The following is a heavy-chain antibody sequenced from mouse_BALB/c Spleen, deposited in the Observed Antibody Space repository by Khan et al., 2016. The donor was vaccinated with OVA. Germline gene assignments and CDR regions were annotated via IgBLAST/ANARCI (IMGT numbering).Heavy chain of an antibody. D-gene: IGHD1-1*01. Sequence: QIQLVQSGAELVKPGASVKLSCKASGYTFTSYYMYWVKQRPGQGFEWIGEINPSTGGPNVNEKFKSKATLTVDNSSSTAYMEVTSLTSVDSAVYYCSRGGYGSPFAYWGQGTLVTVSA. CDR2: INPSTGGP. CDR3: SRGGYGSPFAY. CDR1: GYTFTSYY. J-gene: IGHJ3*01. V-gene: IGHV1S81*02.